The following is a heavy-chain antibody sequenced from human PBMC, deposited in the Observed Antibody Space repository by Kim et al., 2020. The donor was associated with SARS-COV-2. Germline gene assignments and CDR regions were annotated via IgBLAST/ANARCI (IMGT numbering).Heavy chain of an antibody. J-gene: IGHJ4*02. CDR2: ISYDGINK. V-gene: IGHV3-33*05. CDR3: AREVGHTMIRGATDY. D-gene: IGHD3-10*01. CDR1: GFTFSIYG. Sequence: GGSLRLSCAASGFTFSIYGMHWVRQAPGKGLEWVALISYDGINKYYADSVKGRFTNSRDNSKNTLYLQMNSLRAEDTAVYFCAREVGHTMIRGATDYWGQGTLVTVSS.